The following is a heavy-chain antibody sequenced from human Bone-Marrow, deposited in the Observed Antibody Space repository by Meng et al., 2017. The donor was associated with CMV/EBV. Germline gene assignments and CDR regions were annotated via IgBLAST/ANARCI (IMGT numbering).Heavy chain of an antibody. CDR1: GFTFSRYS. D-gene: IGHD2-2*01. J-gene: IGHJ4*02. CDR3: AKGSDIVVVPAAFLDY. CDR2: ISSSRSYI. Sequence: GESLRLSCAASGFTFSRYSMNWVRQAPGKGLEWVSSISSSRSYIYYADSVKGRFTISRDNSKNTLYLQMNGLRAEDTAVYYCAKGSDIVVVPAAFLDYWGQGTLVPVSS. V-gene: IGHV3-21*04.